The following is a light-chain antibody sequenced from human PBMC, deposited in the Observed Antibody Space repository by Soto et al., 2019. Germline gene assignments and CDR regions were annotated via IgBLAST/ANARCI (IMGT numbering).Light chain of an antibody. CDR2: DAS. Sequence: EIVLTQSPATLSLSPWERATLSCRASQRISGYLAWYQQRPGQAPRLLLYDASNRATGIPGRFSGSGSGTDYALTITNLESEDFAVYYCQQRSNWPPTWTFGQGTKVDIK. CDR3: QQRSNWPPTWT. CDR1: QRISGY. J-gene: IGKJ1*01. V-gene: IGKV3-11*01.